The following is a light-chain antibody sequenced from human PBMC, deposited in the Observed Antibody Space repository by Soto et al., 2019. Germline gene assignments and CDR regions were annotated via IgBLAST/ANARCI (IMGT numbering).Light chain of an antibody. V-gene: IGLV2-14*01. J-gene: IGLJ1*01. Sequence: QSALTQPASVSGSPGQSISISCTGTSSDVGAYNFVSWYQQHPGKAPKLMIYEVSNRPSGVSNRFSGSKSGNTASLTISGLQAGKEVDYYCSSYTSSSTLVFGSGTKLTVL. CDR2: EVS. CDR3: SSYTSSSTLV. CDR1: SSDVGAYNF.